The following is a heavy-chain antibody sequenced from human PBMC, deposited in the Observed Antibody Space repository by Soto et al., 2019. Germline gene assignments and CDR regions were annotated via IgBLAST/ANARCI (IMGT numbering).Heavy chain of an antibody. CDR2: IKNRANSYAT. D-gene: IGHD3-10*01. CDR3: TRAPSYYGSGSYH. CDR1: GFTFSDPY. Sequence: PGGSLRLSXAASGFTFSDPYMDWVRQAPGKGLQWVGRIKNRANSYATDYAASVKGRFTISRDDSKNSVFLQMDSLKTEDTAVYYCTRAPSYYGSGSYHWGQGTLVTVSS. V-gene: IGHV3-72*01. J-gene: IGHJ4*02.